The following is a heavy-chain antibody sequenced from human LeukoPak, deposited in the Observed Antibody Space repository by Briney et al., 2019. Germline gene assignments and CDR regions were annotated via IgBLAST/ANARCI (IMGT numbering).Heavy chain of an antibody. CDR2: IYTSGST. V-gene: IGHV4-61*02. CDR3: ARSQYSGSYYSVGY. CDR1: GGSVSSGSYY. D-gene: IGHD1-26*01. Sequence: PSETLSLTCTVFGGSVSSGSYYWSWIRQPAGKGLEWIGRIYTSGSTNYNPSLKSRVTISVDTSKNQFSLKLSSVTAADTAVYYCARSQYSGSYYSVGYWGQGTLVTVSS. J-gene: IGHJ4*02.